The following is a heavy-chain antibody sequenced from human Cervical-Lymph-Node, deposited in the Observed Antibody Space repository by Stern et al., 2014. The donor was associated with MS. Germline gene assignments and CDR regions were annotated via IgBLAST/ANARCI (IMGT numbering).Heavy chain of an antibody. CDR1: GNSISGYY. J-gene: IGHJ4*02. V-gene: IGHV4-59*01. CDR2: IYYSGST. D-gene: IGHD3-22*01. CDR3: ARTYYYDSSGYYFDY. Sequence: QLVQSGPGLVKPSETLSLTCTVSGNSISGYYWSWIRQPPGKGLEWIGYIYYSGSTRYNPSIKSRVSISVDTSKNQFSLELSSVTAADTAVYYCARTYYYDSSGYYFDYWGQGTLVTVSS.